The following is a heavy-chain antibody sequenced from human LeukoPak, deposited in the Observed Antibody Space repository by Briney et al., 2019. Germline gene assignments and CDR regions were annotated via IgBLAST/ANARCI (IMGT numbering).Heavy chain of an antibody. CDR1: GFTFSSYA. V-gene: IGHV3-23*01. Sequence: PGGSLRLSCAASGFTFSSYAMSWVRQAPGKGLEWVSAISGSGGSTYYADSVKGRVTSSRDNSKNTLYLQMNSLRAEDTAGYYCAKDMIEDTSDYWGQGTLVTVSS. D-gene: IGHD2-15*01. CDR2: ISGSGGST. CDR3: AKDMIEDTSDY. J-gene: IGHJ4*02.